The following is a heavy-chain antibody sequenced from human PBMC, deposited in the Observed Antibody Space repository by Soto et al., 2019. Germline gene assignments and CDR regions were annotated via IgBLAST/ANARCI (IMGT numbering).Heavy chain of an antibody. D-gene: IGHD2-21*01. V-gene: IGHV1-18*01. Sequence: ASVKVSCKASGYTFTSYGVTWVRQAPGQGLEWMGWIGVFNGDTNYAQKFQGRVTMTTDTPTSTAYMELRSLTSDDTAVYYCARDYSLSVLTGAYSGQGTLVTVSS. CDR3: ARDYSLSVLTGAY. CDR2: IGVFNGDT. J-gene: IGHJ4*02. CDR1: GYTFTSYG.